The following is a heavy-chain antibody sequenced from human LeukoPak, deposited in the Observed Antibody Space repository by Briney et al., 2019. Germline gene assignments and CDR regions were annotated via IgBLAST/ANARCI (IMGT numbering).Heavy chain of an antibody. D-gene: IGHD1-7*01. CDR1: GYTFTSYA. CDR3: ARDVGKDELVPLGLDY. CDR2: INAGNGNT. Sequence: GASVKVSCKASGYTFTSYAMHWVRQAPGQRLEWMGWINAGNGNTKYSQKFQGRVTITRDTSASTAYMELSSLRSEDTAVYYCARDVGKDELVPLGLDYWGQGTLVTVSS. V-gene: IGHV1-3*01. J-gene: IGHJ4*02.